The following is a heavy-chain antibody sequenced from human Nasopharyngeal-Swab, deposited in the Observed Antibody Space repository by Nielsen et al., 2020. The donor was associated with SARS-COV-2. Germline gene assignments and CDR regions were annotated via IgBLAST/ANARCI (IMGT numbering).Heavy chain of an antibody. CDR1: GWSFNGFY. V-gene: IGHV4-34*12. CDR3: ARAGRVGDAYTGLFV. CDR2: IIHNVRT. J-gene: IGHJ6*02. Sequence: SETLSPTFSAPGWSFNGFYWNWIPQLPGKGLEWIGVIIHNVRTNYHPSLKTRVTMSVDTSTNQVSLKLNSLTATDPAVYYCARAGRVGDAYTGLFVWGQGTTVTVSS. D-gene: IGHD5-24*01.